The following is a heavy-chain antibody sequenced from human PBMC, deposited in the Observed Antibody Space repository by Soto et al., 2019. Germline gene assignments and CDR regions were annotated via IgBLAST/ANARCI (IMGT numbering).Heavy chain of an antibody. D-gene: IGHD6-19*01. CDR2: ISTYSGDT. CDR1: GYTFTSYG. CDR3: ARDNGQWLVNF. V-gene: IGHV1-18*01. J-gene: IGHJ4*02. Sequence: QVQLVQSGAEVKKPGASVKVSCEASGYTFTSYGISWVRQAPGQGLEWMGRISTYSGDTKYAEEVKGRVTMTADTSTSTAYMELRSLRSGDTAVYYCARDNGQWLVNFWGQGTLVTVSS.